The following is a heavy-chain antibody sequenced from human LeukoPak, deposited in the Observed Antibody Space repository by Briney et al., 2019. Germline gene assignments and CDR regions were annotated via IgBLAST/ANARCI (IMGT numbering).Heavy chain of an antibody. CDR3: ARLGNYHDF. CDR2: IHSSGGS. Sequence: SETLSLTCTVSGASISNYYWSWIRQTPEKGLEWMGHIHSSGGSSYYPSLKSQLTLSIDTSRNQLSLKLPSVTAADTAVYFCARLGNYHDFWGQGALVTVSS. V-gene: IGHV4-4*09. CDR1: GASISNYY. D-gene: IGHD1-26*01. J-gene: IGHJ4*02.